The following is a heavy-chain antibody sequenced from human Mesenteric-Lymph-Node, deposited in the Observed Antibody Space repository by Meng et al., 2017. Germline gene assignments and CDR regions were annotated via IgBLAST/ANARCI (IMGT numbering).Heavy chain of an antibody. CDR1: GYTFSSYA. J-gene: IGHJ4*02. Sequence: SVKVSCKASGYTFSSYAISWVRQAPGQGLEWMGGIIPIFGTANYAQKFQGRVTITADESTSTAYMELSSLRSEDTAVYYCARGPYSSGITHFDYWDQGTLITVSS. CDR3: ARGPYSSGITHFDY. D-gene: IGHD6-19*01. V-gene: IGHV1-69*13. CDR2: IIPIFGTA.